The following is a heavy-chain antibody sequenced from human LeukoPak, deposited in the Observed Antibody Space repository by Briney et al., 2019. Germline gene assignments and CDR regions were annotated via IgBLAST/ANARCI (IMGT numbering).Heavy chain of an antibody. J-gene: IGHJ4*02. Sequence: GGSLRLSCAASGFTFSSYAMSWVRQAPGKGLEWVSAISGSGGSTYYADSVKGRFTISRDNSKNTLYLRMNSLRVEDTAVYYCAKRPYGSGSYYESHFDYWGQGTLVTVSS. CDR1: GFTFSSYA. CDR2: ISGSGGST. V-gene: IGHV3-23*01. CDR3: AKRPYGSGSYYESHFDY. D-gene: IGHD3-10*01.